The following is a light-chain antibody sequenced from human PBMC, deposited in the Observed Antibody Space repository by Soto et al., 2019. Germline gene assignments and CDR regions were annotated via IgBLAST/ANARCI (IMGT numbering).Light chain of an antibody. CDR3: DQFGSSART. CDR1: QSVNIY. Sequence: IVLQQSAAALCFSPGYQNTLCSRASQSVNIYLAWYQQKSGQAPRLLIYSVSSRATGIPDRFTAIGSGPVFTLSDIRLEPEDCAVYYCDQFGSSARTYGQGTKV. CDR2: SVS. V-gene: IGKV3-20*01. J-gene: IGKJ1*01.